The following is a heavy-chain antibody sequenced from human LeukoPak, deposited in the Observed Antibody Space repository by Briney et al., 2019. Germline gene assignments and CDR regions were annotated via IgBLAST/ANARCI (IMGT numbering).Heavy chain of an antibody. J-gene: IGHJ5*02. D-gene: IGHD6-13*01. Sequence: SDTLSLTCTVSGGSISSSSYYWGWIRQPPGKGLEWIGSIYYSGSTYYNPSLKSRVTISVDTSKNQFSLKLSSVTAADTAVYYCARASSSWSYNWFDPWGQGTLVTVSS. CDR1: GGSISSSSYY. CDR2: IYYSGST. CDR3: ARASSSWSYNWFDP. V-gene: IGHV4-39*01.